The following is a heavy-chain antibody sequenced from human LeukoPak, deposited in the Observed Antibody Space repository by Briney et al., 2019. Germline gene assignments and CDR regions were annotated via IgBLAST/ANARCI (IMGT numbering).Heavy chain of an antibody. CDR3: VRVRVATMGPPDY. J-gene: IGHJ4*02. Sequence: GESLKISCKASGYSFTNYWIGWVRQMPGKGLEWVAVIWYDGSNKKYVDSVKGRFTISRDNSKNTLYLQMNSLRAEDTAVYYCVRVRVATMGPPDYWGQGTLVTVSS. V-gene: IGHV3-33*01. CDR1: GYSFTNYW. D-gene: IGHD5-12*01. CDR2: IWYDGSNK.